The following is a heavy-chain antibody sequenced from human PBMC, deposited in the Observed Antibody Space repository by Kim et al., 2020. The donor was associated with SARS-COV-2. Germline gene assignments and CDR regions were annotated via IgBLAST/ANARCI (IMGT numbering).Heavy chain of an antibody. Sequence: GGSLRLSCAASAFSFSSYAMSWVRQAPGKGLEWVSTITTSGVSSFYADSVKGRFTISRDNSRNTLYLQMNSLRAEDTAIYYCAKVNDYGVFFDYWGQGTLVTVSS. CDR1: AFSFSSYA. V-gene: IGHV3-23*01. CDR3: AKVNDYGVFFDY. J-gene: IGHJ4*02. D-gene: IGHD4-17*01. CDR2: ITTSGVSS.